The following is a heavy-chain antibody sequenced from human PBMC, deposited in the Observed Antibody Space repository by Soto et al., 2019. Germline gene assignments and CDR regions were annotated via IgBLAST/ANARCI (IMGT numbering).Heavy chain of an antibody. Sequence: PSEALALTCSVSEGSISSSSDYWGWIRQPPGKGLEGIGSIYYSGSTYYNPSLKSRVTISVDPSKNQFSLKLSSVTAADTAVYYCARGGVTRTCYYHGMDVWGQGPTATVS. J-gene: IGHJ6*02. CDR2: IYYSGST. CDR1: EGSISSSSDY. D-gene: IGHD2-21*02. V-gene: IGHV4-39*07. CDR3: ARGGVTRTCYYHGMDV.